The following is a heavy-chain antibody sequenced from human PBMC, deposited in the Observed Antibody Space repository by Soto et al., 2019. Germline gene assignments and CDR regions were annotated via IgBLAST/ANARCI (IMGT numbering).Heavy chain of an antibody. J-gene: IGHJ5*02. CDR2: IYATGTT. CDR3: VRDGTKTLRDWFDP. Sequence: QVQLQESGPELLKPSETLSLTCTVSGASITGYYWSLIRKSAWQGLEWIGRIYATGTTDYNPTLKSPVMMSVDTSKKQFSLKLRFVTAADTAVYYCVRDGTKTLRDWFDPWGQGISVTVSS. V-gene: IGHV4-4*07. D-gene: IGHD1-7*01. CDR1: GASITGYY.